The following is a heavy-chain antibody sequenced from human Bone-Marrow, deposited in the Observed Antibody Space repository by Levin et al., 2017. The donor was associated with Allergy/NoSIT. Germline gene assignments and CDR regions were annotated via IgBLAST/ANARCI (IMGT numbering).Heavy chain of an antibody. Sequence: SQTLSLTCTVSGGSVSSGSYYWSWIRQPPGKGLEWIGYIYYSGSTNYNPSLKSRVTISVDTSKNQFSLKLSSVTAADTAVYYCARLLVGAEKRNAFDIWGQGTMVTVSS. V-gene: IGHV4-61*01. D-gene: IGHD1-26*01. CDR1: GGSVSSGSYY. CDR3: ARLLVGAEKRNAFDI. J-gene: IGHJ3*02. CDR2: IYYSGST.